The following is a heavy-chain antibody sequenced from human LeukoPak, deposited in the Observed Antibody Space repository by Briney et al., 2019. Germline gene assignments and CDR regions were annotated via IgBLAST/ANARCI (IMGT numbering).Heavy chain of an antibody. V-gene: IGHV3-23*01. J-gene: IGHJ4*02. CDR1: GFTFSSYA. D-gene: IGHD3-22*01. Sequence: PGGSLRLSCAASGFTFSSYAMSWVRQAPGKGLEWVSAISGSGSTYYADSVKGRFTISRDNSKNTLYLQMNSLRAEDTAVYYCAKRPYYYDSSGRGHFDYWGQGTLVTVSS. CDR2: ISGSGST. CDR3: AKRPYYYDSSGRGHFDY.